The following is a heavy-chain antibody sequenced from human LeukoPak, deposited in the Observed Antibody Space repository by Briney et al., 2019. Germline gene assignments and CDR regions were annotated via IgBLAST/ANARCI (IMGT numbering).Heavy chain of an antibody. V-gene: IGHV1-2*02. CDR2: INPNSGGT. Sequence: VASVKVSCKASGYTFTGYYMHWVRQAPGQGLEWMGWINPNSGGTNYAQKFQGRVTLTRDTSINTAYMALNRLRSDDTAVYYCARTLSGSYSGGLDYWGQGTLVTVSS. CDR1: GYTFTGYY. J-gene: IGHJ4*02. CDR3: ARTLSGSYSGGLDY. D-gene: IGHD1-26*01.